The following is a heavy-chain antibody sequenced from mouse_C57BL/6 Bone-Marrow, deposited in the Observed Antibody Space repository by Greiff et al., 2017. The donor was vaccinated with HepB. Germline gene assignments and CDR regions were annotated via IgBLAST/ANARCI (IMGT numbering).Heavy chain of an antibody. D-gene: IGHD2-5*01. Sequence: VQLQQSGPGLVAPSPSLSISCTASGFSFTSYGVDWVRQPPGKGLEWLGVIWGGRSTNYNSALMSSLSISKNNTTSQVFLKINSRQTDDTDMYYGAKGSNYGYAMDYWGQGTSVTVSS. CDR2: IWGGRST. V-gene: IGHV2-9*01. CDR1: GFSFTSYG. J-gene: IGHJ4*01. CDR3: AKGSNYGYAMDY.